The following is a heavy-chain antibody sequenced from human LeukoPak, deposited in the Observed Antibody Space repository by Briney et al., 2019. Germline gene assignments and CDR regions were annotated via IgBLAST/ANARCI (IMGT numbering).Heavy chain of an antibody. D-gene: IGHD6-19*01. J-gene: IGHJ1*01. CDR1: GGSISSYY. Sequence: SETLSLTCTVSGGSISSYYWSWIRQPPGKGLEWIGYIYYSGSTNYNPSLKSRVTISVDTSKNQFSLKLSSVTAADTAVYYCAHSSGWYNEYFQHWGQGTLVTVSS. V-gene: IGHV4-59*01. CDR2: IYYSGST. CDR3: AHSSGWYNEYFQH.